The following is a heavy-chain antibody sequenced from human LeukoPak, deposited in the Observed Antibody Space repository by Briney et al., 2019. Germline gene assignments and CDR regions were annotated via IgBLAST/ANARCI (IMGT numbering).Heavy chain of an antibody. D-gene: IGHD2-15*01. CDR3: ARAYGYCSGGSCYHFDY. CDR2: INPNRGGT. J-gene: IGHJ4*02. Sequence: ASVKVSCKASGYTFTGYYMHWVRQAPGQGLEWMGWINPNRGGTNYAQKFQGWVTMTRDTSISTAYMELSRLRSDDTAVYYCARAYGYCSGGSCYHFDYWGQETLVTVSS. V-gene: IGHV1-2*04. CDR1: GYTFTGYY.